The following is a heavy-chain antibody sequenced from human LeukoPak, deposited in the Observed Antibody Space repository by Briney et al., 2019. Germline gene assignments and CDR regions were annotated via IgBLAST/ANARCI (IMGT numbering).Heavy chain of an antibody. CDR1: GFTFNFYA. V-gene: IGHV3-23*01. D-gene: IGHD5-18*01. CDR2: ISDSEGRT. CDR3: ARHDSFIPF. J-gene: IGHJ4*02. Sequence: GGSLRLSCAASGFTFNFYAMSWVREAPGRGVEWVTSISDSEGRTYYTDSVKGRFTISRDNTKHTVYLQMHNLRADNTAVYFCARHDSFIPFWGQGALVTVSS.